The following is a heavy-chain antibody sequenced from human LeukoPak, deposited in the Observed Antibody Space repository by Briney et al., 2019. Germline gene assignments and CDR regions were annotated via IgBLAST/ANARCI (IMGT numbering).Heavy chain of an antibody. J-gene: IGHJ3*02. Sequence: SETLSLTCTVSGGSISSYYWSWIRQPPGKGLEWIGYIYYSGSTNYNPSLKSRVTISVDTSKNQFSLKLSSVTAADTAVYYCARDRQGIAVAHDAFDIWGQGTMVTVSS. CDR2: IYYSGST. D-gene: IGHD6-19*01. CDR3: ARDRQGIAVAHDAFDI. CDR1: GGSISSYY. V-gene: IGHV4-59*12.